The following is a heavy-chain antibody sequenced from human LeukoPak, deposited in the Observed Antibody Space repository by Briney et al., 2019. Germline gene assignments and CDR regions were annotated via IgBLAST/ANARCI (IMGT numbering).Heavy chain of an antibody. CDR1: GFTFSTYS. CDR3: ARVDWMIGAFDI. V-gene: IGHV3-48*02. D-gene: IGHD3-22*01. J-gene: IGHJ3*02. Sequence: GGSLRLSCAASGFTFSTYSMNWVRQAPGKXLEWVSYITSSSSTIYYADSVRGRFTISRDNAKNSPYLQMNSLRDEDTAVYYCARVDWMIGAFDIWGQGTMVTVSS. CDR2: ITSSSSTI.